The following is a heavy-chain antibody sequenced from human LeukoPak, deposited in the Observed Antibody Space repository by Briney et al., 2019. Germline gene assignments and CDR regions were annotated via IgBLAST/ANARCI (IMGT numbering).Heavy chain of an antibody. CDR1: GYTLTELS. J-gene: IGHJ4*02. Sequence: GASVKVSCKVSGYTLTELSMHWVRQAPGQGLEWMGIINPSGGSTSYAQKFQGRVTMTRDTSTSTVYMELSSLRSEDTAVYYCARAMGTYSSSWYDWGQGTLVTVSS. CDR2: INPSGGST. D-gene: IGHD6-13*01. V-gene: IGHV1-46*01. CDR3: ARAMGTYSSSWYD.